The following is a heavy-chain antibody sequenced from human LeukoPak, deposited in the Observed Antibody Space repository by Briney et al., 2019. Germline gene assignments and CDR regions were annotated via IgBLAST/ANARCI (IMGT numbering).Heavy chain of an antibody. CDR3: ATKVAAAGTYAFDI. J-gene: IGHJ3*02. V-gene: IGHV1-24*01. D-gene: IGHD6-13*01. CDR1: GYTLTELS. Sequence: ASVKASCKVSGYTLTELSMHWVRQAPGKGLEWMGGFDPEDGETIYAQKFQGRVTMTEDTSTDTAYMELSSLRSEDTAVYYCATKVAAAGTYAFDIWGQGTMVTVSS. CDR2: FDPEDGET.